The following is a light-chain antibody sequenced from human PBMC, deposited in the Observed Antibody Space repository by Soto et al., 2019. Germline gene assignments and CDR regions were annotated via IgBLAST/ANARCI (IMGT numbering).Light chain of an antibody. V-gene: IGLV2-11*01. CDR3: CSYAGSSTPYV. J-gene: IGLJ1*01. Sequence: QSVLTQPRSVSGSPGQSVTISCTGTSSDVGRYDYVSWYQQHPGKAPKVIIYGANERPSGVPNRFSGSKSGNTASLTISGLQADDETDYYCCSYAGSSTPYVFGTGTKVTVL. CDR2: GAN. CDR1: SSDVGRYDY.